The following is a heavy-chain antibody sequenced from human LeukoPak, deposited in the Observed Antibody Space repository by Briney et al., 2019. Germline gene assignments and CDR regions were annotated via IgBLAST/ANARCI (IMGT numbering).Heavy chain of an antibody. J-gene: IGHJ6*03. Sequence: SETLSLTCTVSGGSISSSSYYWGWIRQPPGKGLEWIGCVYYGGSTYYNSSLKSRVTISVDTSQNQFSLKLSSVTAADTAVYYCARDGGLSYERAAYYYYMDVWGKGTTVTVSS. CDR1: GGSISSSSYY. D-gene: IGHD5-18*01. CDR2: VYYGGST. CDR3: ARDGGLSYERAAYYYYMDV. V-gene: IGHV4-39*07.